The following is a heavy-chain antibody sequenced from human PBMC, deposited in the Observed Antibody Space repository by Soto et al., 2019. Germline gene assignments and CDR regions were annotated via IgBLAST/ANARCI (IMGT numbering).Heavy chain of an antibody. Sequence: QLQLQESGPGLVKPSETLSLTCTVSGGSISSSSYYWGWIRQPPGKGLEWIGSIYYSGSTYYNPSLKSRVTISVDTSKNQSSLKLSTVTADDTAVYYCASTGYSSSCYSAPHPYYYYGMDVWGQGTTVTVSS. V-gene: IGHV4-39*01. CDR3: ASTGYSSSCYSAPHPYYYYGMDV. CDR2: IYYSGST. CDR1: GGSISSSSYY. J-gene: IGHJ6*02. D-gene: IGHD6-13*01.